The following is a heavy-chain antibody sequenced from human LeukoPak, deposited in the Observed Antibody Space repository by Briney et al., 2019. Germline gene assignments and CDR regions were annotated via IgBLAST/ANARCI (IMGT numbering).Heavy chain of an antibody. CDR2: INHSGST. J-gene: IGHJ4*02. V-gene: IGHV4-34*01. CDR3: ARPRVVRGSYDY. D-gene: IGHD3-10*01. Sequence: SETLSLTCAVYGGSFSGSYWSWIPKPQGKGLKWIGEINHSGSTNYNPSLKSRVTISVDTSKNQFSLKLSSVTAADTAVYYCARPRVVRGSYDYWGQGTLVTVSS. CDR1: GGSFSGSY.